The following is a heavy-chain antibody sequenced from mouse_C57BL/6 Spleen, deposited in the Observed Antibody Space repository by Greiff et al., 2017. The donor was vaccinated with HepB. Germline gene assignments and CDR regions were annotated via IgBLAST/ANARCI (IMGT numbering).Heavy chain of an antibody. CDR3: ARSPYYGSLDY. CDR2: IYPGDGDT. V-gene: IGHV1-82*01. J-gene: IGHJ2*01. CDR1: GYAFSSSW. D-gene: IGHD1-1*01. Sequence: VQLQQSGPELVKPGASVKISCKASGYAFSSSWMNWVKQRPGKGLEWIGRIYPGDGDTNYNGKFKGKATLTADKSSSTAYMQLSSLTAEDSAVYFCARSPYYGSLDYWSQGTTLTVSS.